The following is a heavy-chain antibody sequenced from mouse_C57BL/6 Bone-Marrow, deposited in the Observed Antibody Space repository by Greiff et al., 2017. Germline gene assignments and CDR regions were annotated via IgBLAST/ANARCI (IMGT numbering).Heavy chain of an antibody. CDR1: GYTFTSYG. J-gene: IGHJ4*01. CDR3: ARYYFYAMDY. D-gene: IGHD1-1*01. V-gene: IGHV1-81*01. CDR2: IYPRSGNT. Sequence: QVQLKESGAELARPGASVKLSCKASGYTFTSYGIRWVKQRTGQGLEWIGEIYPRSGNTYYNEKFKGKATLTADKSSSTAYMELRRLTSKDAAVYFCARYYFYAMDYWGQGTSVTVSS.